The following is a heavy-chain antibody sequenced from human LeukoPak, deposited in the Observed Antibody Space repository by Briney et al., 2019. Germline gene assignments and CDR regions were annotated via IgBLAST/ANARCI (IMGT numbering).Heavy chain of an antibody. CDR3: AKDGYYYGSGSYLYYYYYMDV. D-gene: IGHD3-10*01. CDR1: GFTFSSYG. CDR2: IRYDGSNK. J-gene: IGHJ6*03. V-gene: IGHV3-30*02. Sequence: GGSLRLSCAASGFTFSSYGVHWVRQAPGKGLEWVAFIRYDGSNKYYADSVKGRFTISRDNSKNTLYLQMNSLRAEDTAVYYCAKDGYYYGSGSYLYYYYYMDVWGKGTTVTISS.